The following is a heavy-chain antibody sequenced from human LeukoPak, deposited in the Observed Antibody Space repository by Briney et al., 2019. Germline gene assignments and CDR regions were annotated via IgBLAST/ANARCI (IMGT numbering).Heavy chain of an antibody. J-gene: IGHJ5*02. V-gene: IGHV3-48*04. Sequence: GGSLRLSCAASGFTFSSYSMNWARQAPGKGLEWVSYISYSSSTIYYADSVRGRFTISRDNAKNSLSLQMNSLRAEDTAVYYCARPLMYYYGSETYFWFDPWGQGTLVTVSS. CDR1: GFTFSSYS. D-gene: IGHD3-10*01. CDR3: ARPLMYYYGSETYFWFDP. CDR2: ISYSSSTI.